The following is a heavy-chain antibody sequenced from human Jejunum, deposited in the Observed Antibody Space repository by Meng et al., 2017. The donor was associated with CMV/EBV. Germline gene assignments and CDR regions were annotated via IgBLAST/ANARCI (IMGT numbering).Heavy chain of an antibody. D-gene: IGHD3-16*01. J-gene: IGHJ5*02. CDR1: GGAIRSGDYY. Sequence: CPVSGGAIRSGDYYWSWVRQPPGKGLEWIGYIYYTGSTHYNPSLKSRATMSVDTSKNQFSLKLSSVTAADTAVYYCARGRLRNWFDPWGQGTLVTVSS. CDR3: ARGRLRNWFDP. V-gene: IGHV4-30-4*08. CDR2: IYYTGST.